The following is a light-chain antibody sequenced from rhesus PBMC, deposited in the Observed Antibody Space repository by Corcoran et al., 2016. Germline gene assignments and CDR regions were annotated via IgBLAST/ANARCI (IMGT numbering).Light chain of an antibody. J-gene: IGKJ4*01. CDR1: QSVSSS. V-gene: IGKV3-35*01. CDR3: QQYSDWPLT. CDR2: DAS. Sequence: EIVLTQSPATLSLSPGERATLSCRASQSVSSSLAWYQQKPGQAPRLLIYDASSRATGIPDRFSGGGSGTDFTLTISSLGPEDVGVYYCQQYSDWPLTFSEGTKVELE.